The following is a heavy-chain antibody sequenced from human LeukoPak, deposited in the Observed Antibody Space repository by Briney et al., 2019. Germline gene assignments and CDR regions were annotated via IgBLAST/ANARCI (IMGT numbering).Heavy chain of an antibody. CDR2: INHSGST. V-gene: IGHV4-34*01. CDR3: ARGHYDFWSGYYGIFDY. D-gene: IGHD3-3*01. J-gene: IGHJ4*02. Sequence: PSETLSLTCAVYGGSFSGYYWSWIRQPPGKGLEWIGEINHSGSTNYNPSLKSRVTISVDTSKNQFSLKLSSVTAADTAVYYCARGHYDFWSGYYGIFDYWGQGTLVTVSS. CDR1: GGSFSGYY.